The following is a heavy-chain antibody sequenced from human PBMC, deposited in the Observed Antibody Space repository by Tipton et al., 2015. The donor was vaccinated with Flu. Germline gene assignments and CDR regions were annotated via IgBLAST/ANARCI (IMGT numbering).Heavy chain of an antibody. D-gene: IGHD1-26*01. CDR1: GGSISSYY. CDR2: IYYSGST. Sequence: TLSLTCTVSGGSISSYYWSWIRQPPGKGLEWIGYIYYSGSTNYNPSLKSRVTISVDTSKNQFSLKLSSVTAADTAVYYCARGLGATTDYWGQGTLVTVSS. J-gene: IGHJ4*02. CDR3: ARGLGATTDY. V-gene: IGHV4-59*01.